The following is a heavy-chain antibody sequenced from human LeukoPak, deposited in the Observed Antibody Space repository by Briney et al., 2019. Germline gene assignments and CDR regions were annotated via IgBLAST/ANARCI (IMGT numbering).Heavy chain of an antibody. D-gene: IGHD3-22*01. V-gene: IGHV4-34*01. J-gene: IGHJ4*02. Sequence: SETLSLTCAVYGGSFSGYSWSWIRQPPGKGLEWIGEINHGGSSNYNPSLKSRVTISVDTSKNQFSLKLSSVTAADTAVYNCARGTNYYDSSGYSATFDYWGQGILVTVSA. CDR2: INHGGSS. CDR3: ARGTNYYDSSGYSATFDY. CDR1: GGSFSGYS.